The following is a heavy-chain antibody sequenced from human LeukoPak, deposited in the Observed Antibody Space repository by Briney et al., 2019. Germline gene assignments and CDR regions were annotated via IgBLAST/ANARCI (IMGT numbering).Heavy chain of an antibody. J-gene: IGHJ6*03. V-gene: IGHV4-34*01. CDR1: GGSFSGYY. Sequence: SETLSLTCAVYGGSFSGYYWSWIRQPPGKGLEWIGEINHSGSTYYNPSLKSRVTISVDTSNNQFSLKVKSVTAADTAVYYCARSTGTYTYMDVWGKGTTVTVSS. D-gene: IGHD1/OR15-1a*01. CDR3: ARSTGTYTYMDV. CDR2: INHSGST.